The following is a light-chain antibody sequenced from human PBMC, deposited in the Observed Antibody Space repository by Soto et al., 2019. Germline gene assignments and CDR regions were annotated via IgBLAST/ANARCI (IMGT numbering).Light chain of an antibody. CDR2: DAS. CDR3: QQYSVYWT. V-gene: IGKV1-5*02. Sequence: DIQMTQSASSLSASVGDRVTIICRASQSVSTRLAWYHQKPGKAPKVLIYDASSWAGGVPSRFTGSGSGTEFTLTINSLQPDDFATYYCQQYSVYWTFGQGTKVEIK. CDR1: QSVSTR. J-gene: IGKJ1*01.